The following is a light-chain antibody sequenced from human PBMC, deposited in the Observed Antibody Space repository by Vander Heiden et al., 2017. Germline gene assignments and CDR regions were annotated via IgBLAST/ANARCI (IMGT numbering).Light chain of an antibody. CDR3: QQYGT. Sequence: DIQMTQSPSTLSASVGDRVTITCRASQSISSWLAWYQQKPGKAPKLLTYKASSLESGVPSRFSGSGSGTEFTLTISSLQPDDFATYYCQQYGTFGPGTKVDIK. V-gene: IGKV1-5*03. J-gene: IGKJ3*01. CDR1: QSISSW. CDR2: KAS.